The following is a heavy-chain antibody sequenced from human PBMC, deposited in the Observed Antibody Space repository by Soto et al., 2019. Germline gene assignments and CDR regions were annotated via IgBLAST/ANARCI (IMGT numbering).Heavy chain of an antibody. CDR2: INLMFNST. J-gene: IGHJ4*02. V-gene: IGHV1-69*01. CDR1: GGTFDHAA. Sequence: QVQLVQSGAEVKKPGSSVKVSCEAPGGTFDHAAITWVRQAPGQGLEWVGGINLMFNSTQYAQKFQGRVTIIADAVTRTAFMELRGLTSDATAVYYGARQIFAADYWGQGTLLVVSS. CDR3: ARQIFAADY. D-gene: IGHD3-9*01.